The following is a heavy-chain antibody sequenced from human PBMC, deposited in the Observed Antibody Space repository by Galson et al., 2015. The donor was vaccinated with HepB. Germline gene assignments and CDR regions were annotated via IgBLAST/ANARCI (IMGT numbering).Heavy chain of an antibody. CDR1: GYTFTSYG. CDR3: ASLDIVLSYGMDV. V-gene: IGHV1-8*02. J-gene: IGHJ6*02. Sequence: SVKVSCKASGYTFTSYGISWVRQAPGQGLEWMGWMNPNSGNTGYAQKFQGRVTMTRNTSISTAYMELSSLRSEDTAVYYCASLDIVLSYGMDVWGQGTTVTVSS. D-gene: IGHD2-8*01. CDR2: MNPNSGNT.